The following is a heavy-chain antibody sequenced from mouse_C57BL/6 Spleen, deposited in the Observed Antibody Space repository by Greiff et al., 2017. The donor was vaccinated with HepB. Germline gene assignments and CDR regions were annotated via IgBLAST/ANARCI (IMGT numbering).Heavy chain of an antibody. CDR1: GFSLTSYA. CDR3: AINYYGSRWDFDV. D-gene: IGHD1-1*01. J-gene: IGHJ1*03. Sequence: QVQLQQSGPGLVAPSQTLSITCTVSGFSLTSYAISWVRQPPGKGLEWLGVIWTGGGTNYNSALKSRLSISKDNSKSQAFLKMNSLQTDDTARYYCAINYYGSRWDFDVWGTGTTVTVSS. CDR2: IWTGGGT. V-gene: IGHV2-9-1*01.